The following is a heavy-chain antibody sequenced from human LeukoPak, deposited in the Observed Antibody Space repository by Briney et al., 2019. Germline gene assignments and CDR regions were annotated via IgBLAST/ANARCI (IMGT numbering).Heavy chain of an antibody. CDR3: ARDGGIAVAGTFLDY. V-gene: IGHV3-23*01. CDR1: GFTFSSYG. Sequence: PGGSLRLSCAASGFTFSSYGMSWVRQAPGKGLEWVSAISGSGGSTYYADSVKGRFTISRDNSKNTLYLQMNSLRAEDTAVYYCARDGGIAVAGTFLDYWGQGTLVTVSS. J-gene: IGHJ4*02. D-gene: IGHD6-19*01. CDR2: ISGSGGST.